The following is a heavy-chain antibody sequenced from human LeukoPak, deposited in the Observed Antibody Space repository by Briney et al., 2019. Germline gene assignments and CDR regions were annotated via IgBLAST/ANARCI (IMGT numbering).Heavy chain of an antibody. CDR1: GYTFTSYD. D-gene: IGHD4-17*01. J-gene: IGHJ3*02. CDR2: MNPNSGNT. V-gene: IGHV1-8*03. CDR3: ARLTTRGAFDI. Sequence: ASVKVSCKASGYTFTSYDINWVRQATGQGLEWMGWMNPNSGNTGYAQKFRGRVTITRNTSISTAYMELSSLRSEDTAVYYCARLTTRGAFDIWGQGTMVTVSS.